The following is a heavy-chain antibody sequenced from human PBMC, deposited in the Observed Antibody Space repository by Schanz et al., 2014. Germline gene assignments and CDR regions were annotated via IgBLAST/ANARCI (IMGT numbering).Heavy chain of an antibody. D-gene: IGHD3-9*01. Sequence: QVQLVESGGGVVQPGRSLRLSCAASGFTFSTCAMHWVRQAPGKGLEWVAVISYEGNDKYYGDSVKGRFTISRDSPKNRLYLQMNSLSPEDSGVYYCARGVARERYSDWLDLDYWGQGTLVTVSS. V-gene: IGHV3-30*04. CDR1: GFTFSTCA. CDR3: ARGVARERYSDWLDLDY. J-gene: IGHJ4*02. CDR2: ISYEGNDK.